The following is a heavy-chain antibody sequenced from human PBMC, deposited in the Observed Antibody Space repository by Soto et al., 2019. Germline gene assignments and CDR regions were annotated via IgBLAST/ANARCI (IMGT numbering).Heavy chain of an antibody. CDR3: AKNKETGTTGGLGY. Sequence: GGSLRLSCAASGFTFSRYAMSWVRQAPGKGLEWVSTISGSGGTTYYADSVKGRFTISRDNSKNTLYLQMNSLRAEDTAIYYCAKNKETGTTGGLGYWGQGTLVTVSS. CDR2: ISGSGGTT. CDR1: GFTFSRYA. D-gene: IGHD1-1*01. V-gene: IGHV3-23*01. J-gene: IGHJ4*02.